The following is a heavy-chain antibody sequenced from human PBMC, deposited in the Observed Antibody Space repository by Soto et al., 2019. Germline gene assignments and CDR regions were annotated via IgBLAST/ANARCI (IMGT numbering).Heavy chain of an antibody. CDR3: ARLCKGLGKLYLGACL. D-gene: IGHD3-16*01. CDR2: IYPGDSDT. V-gene: IGHV5-51*01. J-gene: IGHJ4*02. Sequence: GESLKISCKGSGYSFSSYWIGWVRQMPGKGLEWMGIIYPGDSDTIYSPSFQGQVTISADKSISTAYLQWSSLKASDTAMYYCARLCKGLGKLYLGACLWGQGTLVTVSS. CDR1: GYSFSSYW.